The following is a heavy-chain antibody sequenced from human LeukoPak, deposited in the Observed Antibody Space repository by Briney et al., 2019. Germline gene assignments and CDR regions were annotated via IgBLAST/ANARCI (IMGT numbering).Heavy chain of an antibody. Sequence: SGGSLRLSCAAPGFTFSSYIMNWVRQAPGKGLEWVSSISSISSYIYYADSVKGRFTISRDNAKNSLYLQMNSLRAEDTAVYYCVAAFDYWGQGTLVTVS. CDR2: ISSISSYI. J-gene: IGHJ4*02. D-gene: IGHD6-13*01. CDR3: VAAFDY. CDR1: GFTFSSYI. V-gene: IGHV3-21*01.